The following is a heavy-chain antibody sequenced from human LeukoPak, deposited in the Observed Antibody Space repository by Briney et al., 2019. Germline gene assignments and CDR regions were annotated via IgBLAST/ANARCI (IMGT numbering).Heavy chain of an antibody. Sequence: PGGSLRLSCAASGFTFSTYWMHWVRHAPGKGLVWVSRINTDGTSTFYADSVKGRFTISRDNAKNTLYLQMNSLRAEDTAVYFCTRVGYCATTSCRTAFDIWGQGTTVTVSS. CDR2: INTDGTST. J-gene: IGHJ3*02. CDR1: GFTFSTYW. D-gene: IGHD2-2*01. V-gene: IGHV3-74*01. CDR3: TRVGYCATTSCRTAFDI.